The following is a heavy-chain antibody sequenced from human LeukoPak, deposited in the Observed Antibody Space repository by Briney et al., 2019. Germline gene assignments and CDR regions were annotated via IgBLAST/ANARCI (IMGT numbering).Heavy chain of an antibody. CDR3: ARDVVVVPAAIPLDY. Sequence: ASVKVSCKASGYTFTSYGISWVRQAPGQGLEWMGWISAYNGNPNYAQKLQGRVTMTTDTSTSTAYMELRSLRSDDTAVYYCARDVVVVPAAIPLDYWGQGTLVTVSS. CDR2: ISAYNGNP. D-gene: IGHD2-2*02. J-gene: IGHJ4*02. V-gene: IGHV1-18*01. CDR1: GYTFTSYG.